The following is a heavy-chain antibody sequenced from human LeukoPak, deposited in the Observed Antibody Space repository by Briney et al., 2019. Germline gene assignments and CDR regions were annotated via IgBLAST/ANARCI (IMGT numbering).Heavy chain of an antibody. CDR1: GFTFSSYS. V-gene: IGHV3-48*02. J-gene: IGHJ4*02. CDR3: ARSTYCGGDCYPALGY. Sequence: GGSLRLSCAASGFTFSSYSMNWVRQAPGKRLEWISYISGTSSIIYYTPSVKGRFTISRDNGKYSLYLQMNSLRDEDTAVYYCARSTYCGGDCYPALGYWGQGTPVTVSS. CDR2: ISGTSSII. D-gene: IGHD2-21*02.